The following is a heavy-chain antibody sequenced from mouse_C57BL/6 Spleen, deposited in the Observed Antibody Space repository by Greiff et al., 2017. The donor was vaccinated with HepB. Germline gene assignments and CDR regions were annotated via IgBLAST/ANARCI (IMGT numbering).Heavy chain of an antibody. CDR2: ISSGSSTI. D-gene: IGHD5-1-1*01. CDR1: GFTFSDYG. V-gene: IGHV5-17*01. Sequence: DVMLVESGGGLVKPGGSLKLSCAASGFTFSDYGMHWVRQAPEKGLEWVAYISSGSSTIYYADTVKGRFTIPRDNAKTTLFLQMTSLRSEDTAMYYCARNSPFDYWGQGTTLTVSS. CDR3: ARNSPFDY. J-gene: IGHJ2*01.